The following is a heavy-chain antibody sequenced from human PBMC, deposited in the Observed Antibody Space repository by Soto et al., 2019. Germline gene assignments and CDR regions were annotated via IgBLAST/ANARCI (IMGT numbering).Heavy chain of an antibody. CDR1: GFTFSSYG. CDR2: IWYDGSNK. Sequence: GGSLRLSCAASGFTFSSYGMHWVRQAPGKGLEWVAVIWYDGSNKYYADSVKGRFAISRDNSKNTLYLQMNSLRAEDTAVYYCARDPVSHDGSGSYQPPGYYFDYWGQGTLVTVSS. J-gene: IGHJ4*02. D-gene: IGHD3-10*01. CDR3: ARDPVSHDGSGSYQPPGYYFDY. V-gene: IGHV3-33*01.